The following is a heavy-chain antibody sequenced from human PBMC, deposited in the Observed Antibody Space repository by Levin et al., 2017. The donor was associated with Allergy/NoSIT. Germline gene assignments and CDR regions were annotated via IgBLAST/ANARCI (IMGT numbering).Heavy chain of an antibody. V-gene: IGHV4-39*01. J-gene: IGHJ4*02. CDR3: ARTARKNYYDSSGCGFLDY. Sequence: SQTLSLTCTVSGGSISSSSYYWGWIRQPPGKGLEWIGSIYYSGSTYYNPSLKSRVTISVDTSKNQFSLKLSSVTAADTAVYYCARTARKNYYDSSGCGFLDYWGQGTLVTVSS. D-gene: IGHD3-22*01. CDR2: IYYSGST. CDR1: GGSISSSSYY.